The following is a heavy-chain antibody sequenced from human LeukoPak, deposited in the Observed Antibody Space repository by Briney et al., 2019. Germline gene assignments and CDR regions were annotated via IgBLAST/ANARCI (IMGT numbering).Heavy chain of an antibody. D-gene: IGHD6-19*01. CDR1: RFNFSSYW. CDR2: IKEDGSEQ. CDR3: AVTIAVGY. V-gene: IGHV3-7*01. Sequence: GGSLRLSCAASRFNFSSYWMAWVRQAPGKGLEWVANIKEDGSEQHYVGSVKGRFTISRDNAKNSLYLQMNTLRAEDTAVYYCAVTIAVGYWGQGTLVTVSS. J-gene: IGHJ4*02.